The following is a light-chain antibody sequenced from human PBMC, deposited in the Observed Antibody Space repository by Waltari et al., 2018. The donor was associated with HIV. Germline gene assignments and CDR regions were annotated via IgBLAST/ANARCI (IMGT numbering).Light chain of an antibody. CDR3: QQYYTTPHT. Sequence: DIVMTQSPDSLAVSLGARATINCKSSQNILYSSNNKNYLAWYQQKPGQPPKLLIYWASTREFGVPDRFSGSGSGTDFTLTVSSLQAEDVAVYYCQQYYTTPHTFGQGTNLEIK. CDR2: WAS. CDR1: QNILYSSNNKNY. J-gene: IGKJ2*01. V-gene: IGKV4-1*01.